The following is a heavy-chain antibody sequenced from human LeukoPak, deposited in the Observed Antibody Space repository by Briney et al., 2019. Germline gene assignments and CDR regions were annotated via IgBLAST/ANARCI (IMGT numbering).Heavy chain of an antibody. J-gene: IGHJ5*02. D-gene: IGHD6-13*01. CDR2: INHSGST. CDR1: GGSFTGYY. CDR3: ARGRIAAAGISRDWFDP. Sequence: SQTLSLTCAVYGGSFTGYYWSWIRRPPGNGLEWIGEINHSGSTNYNPSPKSRVTISVDTSKTQFPLKLSSVTAADTAVYYCARGRIAAAGISRDWFDPWGQGTLVSVSS. V-gene: IGHV4-34*01.